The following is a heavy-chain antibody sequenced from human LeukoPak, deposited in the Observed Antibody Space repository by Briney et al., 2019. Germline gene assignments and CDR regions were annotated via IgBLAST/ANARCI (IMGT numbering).Heavy chain of an antibody. J-gene: IGHJ4*02. D-gene: IGHD3-9*01. CDR1: GGSLSSYY. CDR3: AREADDILTGYYLY. Sequence: PSETLSLTCTVSGGSLSSYYWSWIRQPPGKGLEWIGYIYYSGSTNYHPSLKSRVTISVDTSKNQCSLKLSSVTAADTAVYYCAREADDILTGYYLYWGQGTLVTVSS. CDR2: IYYSGST. V-gene: IGHV4-59*01.